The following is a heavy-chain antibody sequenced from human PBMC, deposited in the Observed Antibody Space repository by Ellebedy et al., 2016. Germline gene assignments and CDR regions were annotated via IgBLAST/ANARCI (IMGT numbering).Heavy chain of an antibody. CDR3: ARAGLDLYYMDV. Sequence: GGSLRLXXAASGFTFSSYSMNWVRQAPGKGLEWVSYISSSSSTIYYADSVKGRFTISRDNAKNLLYLQMNSLRAEDTAVYYCARAGLDLYYMDVWGKGTTVTVSS. D-gene: IGHD6-19*01. J-gene: IGHJ6*03. CDR2: ISSSSSTI. V-gene: IGHV3-48*04. CDR1: GFTFSSYS.